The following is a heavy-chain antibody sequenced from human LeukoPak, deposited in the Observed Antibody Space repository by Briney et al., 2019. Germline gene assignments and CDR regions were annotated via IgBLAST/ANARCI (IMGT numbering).Heavy chain of an antibody. V-gene: IGHV1-69*06. CDR1: GGTFSSYA. Sequence: SVKVSCKASGGTFSSYAISWVRQAPGQGLEWMGGIIPIFGTANYAQKFQGRVTITADKSTSTAYMELSSLRSEDTAVYYCARKIPQGYYYDSSGYDDAFDIWGQGTMVTVSS. D-gene: IGHD3-22*01. J-gene: IGHJ3*02. CDR3: ARKIPQGYYYDSSGYDDAFDI. CDR2: IIPIFGTA.